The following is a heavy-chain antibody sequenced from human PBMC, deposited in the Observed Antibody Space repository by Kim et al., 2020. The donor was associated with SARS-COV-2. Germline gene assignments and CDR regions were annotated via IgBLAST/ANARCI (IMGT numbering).Heavy chain of an antibody. CDR2: ISYDGSNK. V-gene: IGHV3-30-3*01. CDR1: GFTFSSYA. CDR3: ARESGSGPLWDY. J-gene: IGHJ4*02. Sequence: GGSLRLSCAASGFTFSSYAMHWVRQAPGKGLEWVAVISYDGSNKYYADSVKGRFTISRDNSKNTLYLQMNSLRAEDTAVYYCARESGSGPLWDYWGQGTLVTVSS. D-gene: IGHD3-10*01.